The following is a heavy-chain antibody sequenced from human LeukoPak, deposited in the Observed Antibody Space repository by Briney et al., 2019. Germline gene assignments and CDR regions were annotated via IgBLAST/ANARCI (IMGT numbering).Heavy chain of an antibody. Sequence: PGGSLRVSCVASGFTFSHYAMSWVRQAPGKGLEWVSVIYSGGSTYYADSVKGRFTISRDNSKNTLYLQMNSLRAEDTAVYYCARDYYDSSGYSIPWGQGTLVTVSS. D-gene: IGHD3-22*01. J-gene: IGHJ5*02. CDR1: GFTFSHYA. CDR3: ARDYYDSSGYSIP. V-gene: IGHV3-53*01. CDR2: IYSGGST.